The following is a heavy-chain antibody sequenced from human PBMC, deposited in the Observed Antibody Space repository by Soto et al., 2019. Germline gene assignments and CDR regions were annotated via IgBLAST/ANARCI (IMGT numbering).Heavy chain of an antibody. J-gene: IGHJ6*02. CDR1: GFTFSSYA. CDR2: ISYDGSNK. D-gene: IGHD6-19*01. Sequence: GGSLRLSCAASGFTFSSYAMHWVRQAPGKGLEWVAVISYDGSNKYYADSVKGRFTISRDNSKNTLYLQMNSLRAEDTAVYYCARDPEQWLVPGTQYYYYGMDVWGQGTTVTVSS. CDR3: ARDPEQWLVPGTQYYYYGMDV. V-gene: IGHV3-30-3*01.